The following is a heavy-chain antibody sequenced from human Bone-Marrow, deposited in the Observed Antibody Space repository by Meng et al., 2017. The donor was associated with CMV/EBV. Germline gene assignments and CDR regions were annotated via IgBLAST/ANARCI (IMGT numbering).Heavy chain of an antibody. D-gene: IGHD7-27*01. CDR2: IYYSGST. CDR3: AREGLYHAGGFDP. V-gene: IGHV4-31*02. J-gene: IGHJ5*02. Sequence: VPGGSISSGGYYWSWIRQHPGKGLEWIGYIYYSGSTYYNPSLKSRVTISVDTSKNQFSLKLSSVTAADTAVYYCAREGLYHAGGFDPWGQGTLVTVSS. CDR1: GGSISSGGYY.